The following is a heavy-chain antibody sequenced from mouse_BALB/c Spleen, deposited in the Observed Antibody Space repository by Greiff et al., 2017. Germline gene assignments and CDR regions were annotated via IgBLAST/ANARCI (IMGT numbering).Heavy chain of an antibody. CDR1: GFTFSSFG. Sequence: DVMLVESGGGLVQPGGSRKLSCAASGFTFSSFGMHWVRQAPEKGLEWVAYISSGSSTIYYADTVKGRFTISRDNPKNTLFLQMTSLRSEDTAMYYCARGEVRRPFAYWGQGTLVTVSA. D-gene: IGHD2-14*01. V-gene: IGHV5-17*02. J-gene: IGHJ3*01. CDR3: ARGEVRRPFAY. CDR2: ISSGSSTI.